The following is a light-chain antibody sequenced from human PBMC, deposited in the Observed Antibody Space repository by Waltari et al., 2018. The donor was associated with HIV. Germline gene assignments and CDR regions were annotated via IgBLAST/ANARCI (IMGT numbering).Light chain of an antibody. Sequence: QSVLRQPPSASGTPGQRVTISCSGSRSNIGSNNVKWYQKLPGTAPKLLIYSNNRRPSGVPDRFSGFKSGTSASLAISGLQSEDEADYYCSAWDDNVNALFGGGTKLTVL. CDR3: SAWDDNVNAL. CDR2: SNN. V-gene: IGLV1-44*01. J-gene: IGLJ2*01. CDR1: RSNIGSNN.